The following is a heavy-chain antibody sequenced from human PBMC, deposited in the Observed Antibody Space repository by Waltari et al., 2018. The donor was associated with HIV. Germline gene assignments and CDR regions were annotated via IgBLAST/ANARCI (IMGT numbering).Heavy chain of an antibody. Sequence: QVQLVESGGGVVQPGRSLRLSCAASGFTFRSYAMNWVRQAPGQGLVWGAVISFEGSNKYCADPVKGRFTISRDKSKNTLYLQMNSLRAEDTAVYYCARGRWAAAHSMDVWGQGTTVTVSS. D-gene: IGHD6-13*01. J-gene: IGHJ6*02. CDR2: ISFEGSNK. CDR3: ARGRWAAAHSMDV. CDR1: GFTFRSYA. V-gene: IGHV3-30*04.